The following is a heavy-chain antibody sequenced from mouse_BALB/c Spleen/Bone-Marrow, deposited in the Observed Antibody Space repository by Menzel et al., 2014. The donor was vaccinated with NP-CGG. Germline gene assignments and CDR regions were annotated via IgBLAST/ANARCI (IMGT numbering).Heavy chain of an antibody. D-gene: IGHD4-1*01. CDR2: IWAGGIT. V-gene: IGHV2-9*02. J-gene: IGHJ4*01. CDR1: GFSLTSYG. Sequence: QVQLQQSGPGLVAPSQSLSITCTVSGFSLTSYGVHWVRQPPGKGLEWLGVIWAGGITNFNSALMSRLSISKDNSKSXVFLKMNSLQADDTAMYYCASYWGDAMDYWGQGTSVTVSS. CDR3: ASYWGDAMDY.